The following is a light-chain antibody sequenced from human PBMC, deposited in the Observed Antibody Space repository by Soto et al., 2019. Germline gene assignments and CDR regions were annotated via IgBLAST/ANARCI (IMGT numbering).Light chain of an antibody. V-gene: IGKV3D-15*01. J-gene: IGKJ1*01. CDR2: GAS. CDR3: QQSYNSPQT. Sequence: EIVMTQSPATLPVSPGERATLSCRASQSVGSNLAWYQQKHGQAPRLLIYGASSRATGTPDRFSGSGSGTDFTLTISSLQPEDFATYSCQQSYNSPQTFGQGTKVDIK. CDR1: QSVGSN.